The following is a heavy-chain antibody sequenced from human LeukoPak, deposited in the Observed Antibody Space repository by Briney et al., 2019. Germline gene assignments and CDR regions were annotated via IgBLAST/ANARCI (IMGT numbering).Heavy chain of an antibody. CDR1: GGTFSSYA. Sequence: SVKVSCKASGGTFSSYAISWVRQAPGQGLEWMGRIIPILGIANYAQKFQGRVTITADESTSTAYMELSSLRSEDTAVYYCARVLLDPGLYCSSTSCYNNPFDYWGQGTLVTVSS. V-gene: IGHV1-69*04. CDR3: ARVLLDPGLYCSSTSCYNNPFDY. D-gene: IGHD2-2*02. CDR2: IIPILGIA. J-gene: IGHJ4*02.